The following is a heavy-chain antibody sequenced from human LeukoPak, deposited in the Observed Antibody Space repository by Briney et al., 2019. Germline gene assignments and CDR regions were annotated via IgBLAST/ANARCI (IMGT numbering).Heavy chain of an antibody. V-gene: IGHV4-34*01. D-gene: IGHD6-6*01. Sequence: SETLSLTCAVYGGSFSYYYWSWIRQPRGKGLEWIGEINQSGSTNYNPSLKSRVTISLDTSKNQFSLKVTSVTAADTAVYYCARDKGTSYLSSFDYWGQGTLVTVSS. CDR1: GGSFSYYY. CDR2: INQSGST. CDR3: ARDKGTSYLSSFDY. J-gene: IGHJ4*02.